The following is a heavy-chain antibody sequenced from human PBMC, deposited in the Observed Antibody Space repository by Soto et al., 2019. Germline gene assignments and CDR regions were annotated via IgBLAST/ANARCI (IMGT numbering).Heavy chain of an antibody. J-gene: IGHJ4*02. D-gene: IGHD3-22*01. CDR1: GFTFSSYA. CDR3: ATGGPKYYYDSSGYYPGFDY. CDR2: ISYDGSNK. V-gene: IGHV3-30-3*01. Sequence: QVQLVESGGGVVQPGRSLRLSCAASGFTFSSYAMHWVRQAPGKGLEWVAVISYDGSNKYYADSVKGRFTISRDNSKNTLYLQMNSLRAENTAVYYCATGGPKYYYDSSGYYPGFDYWGQGTLVTVSS.